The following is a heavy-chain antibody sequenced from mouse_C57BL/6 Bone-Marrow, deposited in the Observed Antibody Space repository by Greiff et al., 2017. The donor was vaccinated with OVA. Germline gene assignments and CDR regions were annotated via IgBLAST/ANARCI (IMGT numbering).Heavy chain of an antibody. CDR1: GYTFTSYG. CDR2: IYPRSGNT. D-gene: IGHD2-1*01. V-gene: IGHV1-81*01. J-gene: IGHJ4*01. CDR3: ARVDGNYLYYYAMDY. Sequence: QVQLQQSGAELARPGASVKLSCKASGYTFTSYGISWVKQRTGQGLEWIGEIYPRSGNTYYNEKFKGKATLTADKSSSTAYMELRSLTSEDYAVYTCARVDGNYLYYYAMDYWGQGTSVTVSS.